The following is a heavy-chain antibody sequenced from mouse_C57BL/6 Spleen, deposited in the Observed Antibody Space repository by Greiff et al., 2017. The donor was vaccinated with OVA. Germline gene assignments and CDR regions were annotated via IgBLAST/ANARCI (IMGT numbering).Heavy chain of an antibody. J-gene: IGHJ4*01. D-gene: IGHD2-4*01. CDR1: GYSITSGYY. Sequence: DVKLQESGPGLVKPSQSLSLTCSVTGYSITSGYYWNWIRQFPGNKLEWMGYISYDGSNNYNPSLKNRISITRDTSKDQFFLKLNSVTTEDTATYYCARDDYDKAMDYWGQGTSVTVSS. V-gene: IGHV3-6*01. CDR3: ARDDYDKAMDY. CDR2: ISYDGSN.